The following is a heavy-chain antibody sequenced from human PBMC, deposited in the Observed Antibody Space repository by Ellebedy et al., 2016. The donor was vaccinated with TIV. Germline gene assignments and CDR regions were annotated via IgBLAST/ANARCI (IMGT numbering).Heavy chain of an antibody. Sequence: MPSETLSLTCTVSGGSISSYYWSRIRQPPGKGLEWIGYFHYSGTSNYNPSLKSRVTVSVDTSKNHFSLKLSSVTAADTAVYYCARGLMASGWFDPWGQGTLVTVSS. D-gene: IGHD2-8*01. J-gene: IGHJ5*02. CDR3: ARGLMASGWFDP. V-gene: IGHV4-59*01. CDR1: GGSISSYY. CDR2: FHYSGTS.